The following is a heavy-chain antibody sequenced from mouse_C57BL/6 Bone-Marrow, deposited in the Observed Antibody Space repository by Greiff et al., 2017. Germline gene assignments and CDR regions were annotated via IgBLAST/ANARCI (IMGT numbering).Heavy chain of an antibody. Sequence: VQLQQSGAELARPGASVKMSCKASGYTFTSYTMHWVKQRPGQGLEWIGYINPSSGYTKYNQKFKDKATLTADKSSSTAYMQLSSLTSEDSAVYYCARANWDGSYAMDYWGQGTSVTVSS. J-gene: IGHJ4*01. CDR3: ARANWDGSYAMDY. CDR1: GYTFTSYT. V-gene: IGHV1-4*01. D-gene: IGHD4-1*01. CDR2: INPSSGYT.